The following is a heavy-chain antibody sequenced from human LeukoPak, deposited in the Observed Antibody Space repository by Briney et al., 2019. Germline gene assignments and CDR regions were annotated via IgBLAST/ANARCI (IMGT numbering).Heavy chain of an antibody. J-gene: IGHJ4*02. Sequence: ASVKVSCKVSGYTLTELSMHWLRQAPGKGLEWMGGFDPEDGETIYAQKFQGRVTMTEDTSTDTAYMELSSLRSEDTAVYYCATNTVGATYFDYWGQGTLVTVSS. D-gene: IGHD1-26*01. V-gene: IGHV1-24*01. CDR3: ATNTVGATYFDY. CDR2: FDPEDGET. CDR1: GYTLTELS.